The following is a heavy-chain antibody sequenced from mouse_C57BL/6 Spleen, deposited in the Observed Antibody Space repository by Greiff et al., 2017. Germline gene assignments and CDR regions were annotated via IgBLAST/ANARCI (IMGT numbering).Heavy chain of an antibody. CDR3: TRRGPFYGNSPAWFAY. V-gene: IGHV1-15*01. J-gene: IGHJ3*01. D-gene: IGHD2-1*01. Sequence: VKLMESGAELVRPGASVTLSCKASGYTFTDYEMHWVKQTPVHGLEWIGAIDPETGGTAYNQKFKGKAILTADKSSSTAYMELRSLTSEDSAVYYCTRRGPFYGNSPAWFAYWGQGTLVTVSA. CDR2: IDPETGGT. CDR1: GYTFTDYE.